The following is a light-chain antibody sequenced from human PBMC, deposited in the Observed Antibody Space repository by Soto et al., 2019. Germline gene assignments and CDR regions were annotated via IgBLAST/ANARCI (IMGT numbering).Light chain of an antibody. V-gene: IGKV1-12*01. CDR1: ETIGKW. CDR3: QQVNSFPYT. CDR2: VAS. Sequence: DIQLTQSPSSVSASVGDIVTISCRASETIGKWLAWYQQKPGQAPKLVIYVASNLQNGVPSRFSGSGSETDFTLTITSLQPEDFATYYCQQVNSFPYTFGQGTKLEIK. J-gene: IGKJ2*01.